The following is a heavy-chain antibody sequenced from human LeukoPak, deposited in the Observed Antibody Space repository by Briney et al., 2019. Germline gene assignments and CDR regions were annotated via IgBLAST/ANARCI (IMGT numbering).Heavy chain of an antibody. Sequence: SETLSLTCAVSGGSISSGGYSWSWIRQPPGKGLEWIGYIYLSGSTYYNPSLKSRVTISVDRSKNQFSLKLSSVTAADTAVYYCARGDYGDAFDPWGQGTLVTVSS. CDR2: IYLSGST. CDR3: ARGDYGDAFDP. CDR1: GGSISSGGYS. V-gene: IGHV4-30-2*01. J-gene: IGHJ5*02. D-gene: IGHD4-17*01.